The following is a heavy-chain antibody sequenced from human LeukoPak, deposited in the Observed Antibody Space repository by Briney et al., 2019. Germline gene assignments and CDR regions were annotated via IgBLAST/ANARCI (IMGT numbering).Heavy chain of an antibody. V-gene: IGHV1-69*04. D-gene: IGHD5-12*01. CDR3: ARDYYPRGGYIYDY. Sequence: SVKVSCKASGGTFSSYAISWVRQAPGQGLEWMGRIIPILGIANYAQKFQGRVTITADKSTSTAYMELSSLRSEDTAVYYCARDYYPRGGYIYDYWGQGTLVTVSS. CDR1: GGTFSSYA. J-gene: IGHJ4*02. CDR2: IIPILGIA.